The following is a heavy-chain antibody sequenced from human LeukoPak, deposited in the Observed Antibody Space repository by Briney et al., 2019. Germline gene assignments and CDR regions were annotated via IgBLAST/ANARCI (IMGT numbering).Heavy chain of an antibody. CDR2: IYYSGST. Sequence: PSETLSLTCTVSGGSISSYSWSWIRQPPGKGLEWIGYIYYSGSTNYNPSLKSRVTISVDTSKNQFSLKLSSVTAADTAVYYCARSEESSSWYLPDQEYNWFDPWGQGTLVTVSS. CDR3: ARSEESSSWYLPDQEYNWFDP. J-gene: IGHJ5*02. D-gene: IGHD6-13*01. CDR1: GGSISSYS. V-gene: IGHV4-59*08.